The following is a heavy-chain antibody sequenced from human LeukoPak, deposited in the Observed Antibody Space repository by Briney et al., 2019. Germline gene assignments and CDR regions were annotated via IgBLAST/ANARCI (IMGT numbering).Heavy chain of an antibody. J-gene: IGHJ4*02. CDR2: INSDGSST. CDR3: ATMVRGVFASSG. CDR1: GFTFSSYW. D-gene: IGHD3-10*01. V-gene: IGHV3-74*01. Sequence: GGSLRPSCAASGFTFSSYWMHWVRQAPGKGLVWVSRINSDGSSTSYADSVKGRFTISRDNAKNTLYLQMNSLRAEDTAVYYCATMVRGVFASSGWGQGTLVTVSS.